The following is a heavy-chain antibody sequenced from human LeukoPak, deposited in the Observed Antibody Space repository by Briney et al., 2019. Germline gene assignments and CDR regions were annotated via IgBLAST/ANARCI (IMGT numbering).Heavy chain of an antibody. CDR3: ARVCEFGSGCFDY. V-gene: IGHV4-34*01. CDR1: GGSISSYY. Sequence: SETLSLTCTVSGGSISSYYWSWIRQPPGKGLEWIGEINHSGSTNYNPSLKSRVTISVDTSKNQFSLKLSSVTAADTAVYYCARVCEFGSGCFDYWGQGTLVTVSS. J-gene: IGHJ4*02. D-gene: IGHD6-19*01. CDR2: INHSGST.